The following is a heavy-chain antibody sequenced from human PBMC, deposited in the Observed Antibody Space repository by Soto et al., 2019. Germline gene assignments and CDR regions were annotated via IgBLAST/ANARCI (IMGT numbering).Heavy chain of an antibody. CDR3: ARIGRSGYDQYYFDY. Sequence: QVQLVQSGAEVKKPGSSVKVSCKASGGTFSSYTISWVRQAPGQGLEWMGRIIPILGIANYAQKFQGRVTITADKSTSTAYMELSSLRSEDTAVYYCARIGRSGYDQYYFDYWGQGTLVTVSS. V-gene: IGHV1-69*02. J-gene: IGHJ4*02. D-gene: IGHD3-3*01. CDR2: IIPILGIA. CDR1: GGTFSSYT.